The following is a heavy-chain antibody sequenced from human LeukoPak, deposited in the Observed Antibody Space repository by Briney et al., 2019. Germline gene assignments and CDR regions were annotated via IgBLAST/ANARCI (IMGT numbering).Heavy chain of an antibody. CDR1: GDSISSGGYS. Sequence: SETLSLTCAVSGDSISSGGYSWSWIRQTPGKGLEWIAYIHDSGSTYNNPSLKSRLSISIDTSKNQFSLKLSSVTAADTAVYYCARDGSGSSNYYYYYMDVWGKGTTVTISS. J-gene: IGHJ6*03. D-gene: IGHD3-10*01. CDR2: IHDSGST. CDR3: ARDGSGSSNYYYYYMDV. V-gene: IGHV4-30-4*07.